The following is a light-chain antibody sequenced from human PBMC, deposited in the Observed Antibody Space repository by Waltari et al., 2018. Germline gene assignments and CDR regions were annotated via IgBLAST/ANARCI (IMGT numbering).Light chain of an antibody. V-gene: IGLV2-23*02. CDR3: CSYAGSSSYVV. Sequence: QSALTQPASVSGSPGQSITISCTGTSSDVGGYNYVSWYQQHPGKPPKLMIYDVSKRPSGVSNRFSGSRSGNTASLTISGLQAEDEADYYCCSYAGSSSYVVFGGGTKLTVL. CDR1: SSDVGGYNY. J-gene: IGLJ2*01. CDR2: DVS.